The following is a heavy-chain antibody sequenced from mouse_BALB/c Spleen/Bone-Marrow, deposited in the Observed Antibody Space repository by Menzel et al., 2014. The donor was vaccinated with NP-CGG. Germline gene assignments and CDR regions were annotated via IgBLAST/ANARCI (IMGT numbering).Heavy chain of an antibody. Sequence: EVQLVESGGGLVQPGGSLKLSCAASGFTFSSYGMSWVRQTPDKRLELVATINSNGRSTYYPSSVKGRFTISRDNAKNTLYLQMSSLKSEDTAMYYCARDPYYGRSYDYWGQGTTLTVSS. J-gene: IGHJ2*01. CDR1: GFTFSSYG. CDR2: INSNGRST. V-gene: IGHV5-6-3*01. D-gene: IGHD1-1*01. CDR3: ARDPYYGRSYDY.